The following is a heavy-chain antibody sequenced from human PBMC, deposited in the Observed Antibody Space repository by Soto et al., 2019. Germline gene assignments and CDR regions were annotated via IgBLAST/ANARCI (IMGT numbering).Heavy chain of an antibody. CDR2: VYYTGDT. Sequence: QVQLQQSGPRLVKPSETLSLTCTVSSGPDRSHNWGWIRQPPGRGLEWIGYVYYTGDTAYNPSLRDRVTXSAXXSTNDISXTLTSVTAADTAVYYCVRXGIDYLHGLVDVWGQGTTVSVSS. J-gene: IGHJ6*02. CDR3: VRXGIDYLHGLVDV. V-gene: IGHV4-59*02. D-gene: IGHD4-17*01. CDR1: SGPDRSHN.